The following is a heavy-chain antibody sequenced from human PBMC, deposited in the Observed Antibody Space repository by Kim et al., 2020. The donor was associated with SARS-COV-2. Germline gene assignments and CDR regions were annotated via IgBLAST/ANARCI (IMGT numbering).Heavy chain of an antibody. V-gene: IGHV4-39*01. CDR2: IYYSGST. CDR1: GGSISSSSYY. D-gene: IGHD3-22*01. Sequence: SETLSLTCTVYGGSISSSSYYWGWIRQPPGKGLEWIGSIYYSGSTYYNPSLKSRVTISVDTSKNQFSLKLSSVTAADTAVYYCARVYYYDSSGPPGDAFDIWGQGTMVTVSS. CDR3: ARVYYYDSSGPPGDAFDI. J-gene: IGHJ3*02.